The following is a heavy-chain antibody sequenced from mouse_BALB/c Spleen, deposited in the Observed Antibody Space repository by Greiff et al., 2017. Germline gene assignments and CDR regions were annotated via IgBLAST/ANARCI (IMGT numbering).Heavy chain of an antibody. V-gene: IGHV1-69*02. Sequence: QVQLKQPGAELVKPGASVKLSCKASGYTFTSYWMHWVKQRPGQGLEWIGEIDPSDSYTNYNQKFKGKATLTVDKSSSTAYMQLSSLTSEDSAVYYCARAENDYDGAWFAYWGQGTLVTVSA. CDR2: IDPSDSYT. CDR3: ARAENDYDGAWFAY. J-gene: IGHJ3*01. CDR1: GYTFTSYW. D-gene: IGHD2-4*01.